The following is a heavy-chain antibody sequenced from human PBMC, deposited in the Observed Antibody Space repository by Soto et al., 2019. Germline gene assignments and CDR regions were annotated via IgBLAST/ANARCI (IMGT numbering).Heavy chain of an antibody. D-gene: IGHD3-10*01. CDR1: GFTFSTYS. V-gene: IGHV3-48*01. CDR3: ARDRWFGELLQYYFDY. CDR2: ISSSGSTI. J-gene: IGHJ4*02. Sequence: GGSLRLSCTASGFTFSTYSMNWVRQAPGKGLEWISDISSSGSTIYYADSVKGRFTISRDNAKNSLYLQMNSLRAEDTAVYYCARDRWFGELLQYYFDYWGQGTLVTVSS.